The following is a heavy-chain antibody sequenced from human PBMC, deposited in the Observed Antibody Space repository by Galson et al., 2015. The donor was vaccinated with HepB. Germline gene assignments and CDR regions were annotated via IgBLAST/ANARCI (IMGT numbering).Heavy chain of an antibody. J-gene: IGHJ6*02. CDR1: GFTFEDYA. CDR2: ISWNSDFT. V-gene: IGHV3-9*01. CDR3: AQDLMYYYGSGSYFVGMDV. Sequence: SLRLSCAASGFTFEDYAMHWVRQVPGKGLEWVSGISWNSDFTGYADSVRGRFTISRDNAKYSLYLQMNSLRAEDTALYYCAQDLMYYYGSGSYFVGMDVWGQGTTVTVSS. D-gene: IGHD3-10*01.